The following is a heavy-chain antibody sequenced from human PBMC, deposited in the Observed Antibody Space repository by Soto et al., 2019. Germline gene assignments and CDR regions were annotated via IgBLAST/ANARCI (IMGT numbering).Heavy chain of an antibody. CDR1: GFTFSSYA. CDR2: ISVSGGST. V-gene: IGHV3-23*01. D-gene: IGHD2-2*01. Sequence: GGSLRLSCAASGFTFSSYAMSWVRQAPGKGLEWVSAISVSGGSTYYADSVKGRFTISRDNSKNTLYLQMNSLRAEDTAVYYCAKDQGGDIVVVPAAWRDYYYYYGMDVWGQGTTVTVSS. J-gene: IGHJ6*02. CDR3: AKDQGGDIVVVPAAWRDYYYYYGMDV.